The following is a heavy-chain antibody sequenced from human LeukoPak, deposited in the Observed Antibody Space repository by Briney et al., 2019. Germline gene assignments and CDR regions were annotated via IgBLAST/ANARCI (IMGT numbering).Heavy chain of an antibody. J-gene: IGHJ5*02. V-gene: IGHV3-74*01. CDR3: ARVSSVIAAAGMGFDP. CDR1: GFTFSSYW. Sequence: GGSLRLSCAASGFTFSSYWTHWVRQAPGKGLVWVSRINSDGSSTSYADSVKGRFTISRDNAKNTLYLQMNSLRAEDTAVYYCARVSSVIAAAGMGFDPWGQGTLVTVSS. CDR2: INSDGSST. D-gene: IGHD6-13*01.